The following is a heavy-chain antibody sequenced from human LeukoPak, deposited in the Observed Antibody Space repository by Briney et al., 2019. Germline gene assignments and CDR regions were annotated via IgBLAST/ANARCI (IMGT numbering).Heavy chain of an antibody. J-gene: IGHJ6*02. CDR1: GFTFSIYS. CDR3: ATMGGDV. V-gene: IGHV3-48*02. Sequence: GGSLRLSCVASGFTFSIYSMNWVRQAPGKGLEWISYISSSSGTIYYEDAVKGRFTISRDNAKKLPYLQMNSLRDEDTAVYYCATMGGDVWGQGTTVTVSS. CDR2: ISSSSGTI. D-gene: IGHD3-10*01.